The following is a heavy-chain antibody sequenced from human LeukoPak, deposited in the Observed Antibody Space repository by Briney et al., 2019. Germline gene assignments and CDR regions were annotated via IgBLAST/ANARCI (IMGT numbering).Heavy chain of an antibody. CDR1: GFTVSSNY. Sequence: GGSLRLSSAASGFTVSSNYMSWVRQAPGKGLEWVSVIYSGGSTYYADSVKGRFTISRDNSKNTLYLQMNSLRAEDTAVYYCARAPPKYCSSTSCYYYYYGMDVWGQGTTVTVSS. J-gene: IGHJ6*02. D-gene: IGHD2-2*01. CDR3: ARAPPKYCSSTSCYYYYYGMDV. V-gene: IGHV3-66*02. CDR2: IYSGGST.